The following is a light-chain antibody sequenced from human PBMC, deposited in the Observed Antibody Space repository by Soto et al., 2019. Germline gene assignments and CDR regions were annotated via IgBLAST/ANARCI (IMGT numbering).Light chain of an antibody. Sequence: IVLNQSPGTLSLSPGDRPTLSCKASQSLXDNYLAWYQQNPGQAPRLRXYGASTRASGIPARLSGSGSGTEFTPTISSLQSADSAVYYCQQYNNWPQTLGQGTKVDIK. J-gene: IGKJ1*01. CDR2: GAS. CDR1: QSLXDN. CDR3: QQYNNWPQT. V-gene: IGKV3-15*01.